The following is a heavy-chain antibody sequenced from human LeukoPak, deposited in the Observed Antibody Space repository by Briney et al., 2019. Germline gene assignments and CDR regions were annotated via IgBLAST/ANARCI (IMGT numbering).Heavy chain of an antibody. CDR2: IYYSGST. CDR1: GGSFSSGSYY. V-gene: IGHV4-61*01. CDR3: ARALGAAAGTLDY. Sequence: SETLSLTCTVSGGSFSSGSYYWSWIRQPPGKGLEWIGYIYYSGSTNYNPSLKSRVTISVDTSMNQFSLKLSSVTAADTAVYYCARALGAAAGTLDYWGQGTLVTVSS. J-gene: IGHJ4*02. D-gene: IGHD6-13*01.